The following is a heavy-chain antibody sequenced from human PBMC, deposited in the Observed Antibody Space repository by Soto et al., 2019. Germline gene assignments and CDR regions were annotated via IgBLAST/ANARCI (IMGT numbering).Heavy chain of an antibody. CDR3: ARGRATVNFGFLYFDY. J-gene: IGHJ4*02. CDR2: INHSGST. CDR1: GGSFSGYY. V-gene: IGHV4-34*01. D-gene: IGHD4-4*01. Sequence: QVQLQQWGAGLLKPSETLSLTCAVYGGSFSGYYWSWIRQPPGKGLEWIGEINHSGSTNYNPSLKSRVTISVDTSKNQFSLKLSSVTAADTAVYYCARGRATVNFGFLYFDYWGQGTLVTVSS.